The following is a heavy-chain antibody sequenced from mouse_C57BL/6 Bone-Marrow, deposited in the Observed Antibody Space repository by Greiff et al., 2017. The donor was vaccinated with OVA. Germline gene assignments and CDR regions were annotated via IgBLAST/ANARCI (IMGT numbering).Heavy chain of an antibody. V-gene: IGHV2-2*01. J-gene: IGHJ3*01. CDR1: GFSLTSYG. Sequence: VQLQQSGPGLVQPSQSLSITCTVSGFSLTSYGVHWVRQSPGQGLEWLGVIWRGGSTDYNAAFISRLSISKDNSKSQVFCKMNSLQAVDTAIYYCASFAYWGQGTLVTVSA. CDR2: IWRGGST. CDR3: ASFAY.